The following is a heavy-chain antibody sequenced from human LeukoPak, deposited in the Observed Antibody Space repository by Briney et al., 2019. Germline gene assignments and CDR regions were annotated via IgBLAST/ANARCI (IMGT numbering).Heavy chain of an antibody. V-gene: IGHV1-18*01. CDR2: ISAYNGNT. J-gene: IGHJ3*02. D-gene: IGHD2-2*01. CDR1: GYTFTSYG. CDR3: ARDRNVVVPAATDAFDI. Sequence: ASVRVSCEASGYTFTSYGISWVRQAPGQGLAWMGWISAYNGNTNYAQKLQGRVTMTTDTPTSTAYMELRSLRSDDTAVYYCARDRNVVVPAATDAFDIWGQGTMVTVSS.